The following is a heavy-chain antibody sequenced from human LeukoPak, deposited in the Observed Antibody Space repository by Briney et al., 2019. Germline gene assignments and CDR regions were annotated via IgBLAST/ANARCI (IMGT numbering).Heavy chain of an antibody. D-gene: IGHD2-15*01. V-gene: IGHV1-69*13. CDR1: GGTFSSYA. J-gene: IGHJ4*02. Sequence: SVKVSCKASGGTFSSYAISWVRQAPGQGLEWMGGIIPIFGTANYAQKFPGRVTITADESTSTAYMELSSLRSEDTAVYYCARELSVAAYFDYWGQGTLVTVSS. CDR3: ARELSVAAYFDY. CDR2: IIPIFGTA.